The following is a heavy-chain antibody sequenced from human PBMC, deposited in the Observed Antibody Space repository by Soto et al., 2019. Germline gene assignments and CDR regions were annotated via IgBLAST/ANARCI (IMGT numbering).Heavy chain of an antibody. CDR3: AKTLCGGSCYYDY. Sequence: GGSLRLSCAASGFTFSSYAMHWVRQAPGKGLGWVAVISYDGSNKYYADSVKGRFTISRDNSKNTLYLQMNSLRAEDTAVYYCAKTLCGGSCYYDYWGQGTLVTVSS. J-gene: IGHJ4*02. CDR2: ISYDGSNK. CDR1: GFTFSSYA. V-gene: IGHV3-30-3*02. D-gene: IGHD2-15*01.